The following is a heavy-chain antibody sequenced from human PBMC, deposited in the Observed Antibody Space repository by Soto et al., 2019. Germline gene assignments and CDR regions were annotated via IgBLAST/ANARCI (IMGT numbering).Heavy chain of an antibody. CDR2: ISSSGSTI. CDR1: GFTFSDYY. J-gene: IGHJ6*03. CDR3: ARESLLFWSGQEPYYMDV. D-gene: IGHD3-3*01. Sequence: GGSLRLSCAASGFTFSDYYMSWIRQAPGKGLEWVSYISSSGSTIYYADSVKGRFTISRDNAKNSLYLQMNSLRAEDTAVYYCARESLLFWSGQEPYYMDVWGKGTTVTVSS. V-gene: IGHV3-11*01.